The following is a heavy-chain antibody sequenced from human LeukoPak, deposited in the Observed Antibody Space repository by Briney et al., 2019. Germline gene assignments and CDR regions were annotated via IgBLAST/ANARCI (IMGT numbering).Heavy chain of an antibody. V-gene: IGHV4-39*01. CDR2: IYYSGST. D-gene: IGHD6-19*01. J-gene: IGHJ4*02. CDR1: GGSISSSSYY. CDR3: ASQDYSSRWYYFDY. Sequence: SETLSLTGTVSGGSISSSSYYWGWIRRPPGKGLEWIGSIYYSGSTYYNPSLKSRVTMSVDTSKNQFSLKLNSVTAADTAVYYCASQDYSSRWYYFDYLGQGTLVTVSS.